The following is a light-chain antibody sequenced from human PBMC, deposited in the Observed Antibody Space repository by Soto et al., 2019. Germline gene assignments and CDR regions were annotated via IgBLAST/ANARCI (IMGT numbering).Light chain of an antibody. Sequence: IPLTQSPSSLSASVGDRVTITCRASQGISSYLAWYQQKPGKAPKLLIYAASTLQSGVPSRFSGSGSGTDFTLTISSLQPEDFATYHCQQLNSYPPAFGQGTKLELK. CDR2: AAS. V-gene: IGKV1-9*01. CDR3: QQLNSYPPA. CDR1: QGISSY. J-gene: IGKJ2*01.